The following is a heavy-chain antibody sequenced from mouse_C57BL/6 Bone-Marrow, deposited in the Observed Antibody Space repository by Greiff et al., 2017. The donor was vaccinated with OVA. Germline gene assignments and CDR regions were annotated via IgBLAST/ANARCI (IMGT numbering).Heavy chain of an antibody. Sequence: VQLQQSGAELVRPGASVTLSCKASGYTFTDYEMHWVKQTPVHGLEWIGAIDPETGGTAYNQKFKGKAILTADKSSITAYMELRSLTSEDSAVYYCTLWDYDELDYWGPGTTLTVSS. D-gene: IGHD2-4*01. CDR3: TLWDYDELDY. CDR2: IDPETGGT. CDR1: GYTFTDYE. J-gene: IGHJ2*01. V-gene: IGHV1-15*01.